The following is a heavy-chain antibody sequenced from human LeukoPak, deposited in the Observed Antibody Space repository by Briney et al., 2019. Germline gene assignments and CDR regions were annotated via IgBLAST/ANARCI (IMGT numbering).Heavy chain of an antibody. Sequence: SETLSLTCTVSGGSISSYYWGWIRQSAGKGLEWIGRFYTSGSAIYSPSLKSRVTISLGTSKNQFSLKLRSVTAADTAVYYCARVGSAWDNYFDYWGQGTLVTVSS. CDR2: FYTSGSA. CDR1: GGSISSYY. CDR3: ARVGSAWDNYFDY. D-gene: IGHD1-26*01. V-gene: IGHV4-4*07. J-gene: IGHJ4*02.